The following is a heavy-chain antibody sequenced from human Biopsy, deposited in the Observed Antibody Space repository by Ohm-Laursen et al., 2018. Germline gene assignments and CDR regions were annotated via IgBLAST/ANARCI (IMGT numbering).Heavy chain of an antibody. CDR3: VKDRRYLVAGSSGYDY. CDR2: ITWNSGFT. V-gene: IGHV3-9*01. CDR1: GFTFDDFA. J-gene: IGHJ4*02. Sequence: SLRLSCTASGFTFDDFAMHWVRQVPGKGLEWVSGITWNSGFTGYADSVKGRFIISRDNAKNTLFLQMNSLRAEDTANYYCVKDRRYLVAGSSGYDYWGQGTLVTVSS. D-gene: IGHD2-15*01.